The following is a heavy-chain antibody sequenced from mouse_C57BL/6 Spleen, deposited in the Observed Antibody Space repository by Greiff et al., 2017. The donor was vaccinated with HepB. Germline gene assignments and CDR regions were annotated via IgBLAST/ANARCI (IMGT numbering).Heavy chain of an antibody. CDR2: IWSGGST. J-gene: IGHJ1*03. Sequence: QVQLQQSGPGLVQPSQSLSITCTVSGFSLTSYGVHWVRQSPGKGLEWLGVIWSGGSTDYNAAFISRLSISKDNSKSQVFFKMNSLQADDTAIYYCARGAPNWYFDVWGTGTTVTVSS. CDR1: GFSLTSYG. CDR3: ARGAPNWYFDV. V-gene: IGHV2-2*01.